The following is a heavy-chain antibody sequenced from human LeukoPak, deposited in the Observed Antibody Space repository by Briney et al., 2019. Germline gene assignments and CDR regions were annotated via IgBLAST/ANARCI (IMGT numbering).Heavy chain of an antibody. Sequence: SETLSLTCTVSGGSISSGGYYWSWIRQPPGKGLEWIGYIYHSGSTYYNPSLKSRVTISVDRSKNQFSLKLSSVTAADTAVYYCARSPMNSKHYDFRVDYFDYWGQGTLVTVSS. CDR2: IYHSGST. CDR3: ARSPMNSKHYDFRVDYFDY. V-gene: IGHV4-30-2*01. J-gene: IGHJ4*02. CDR1: GGSISSGGYY. D-gene: IGHD3-3*01.